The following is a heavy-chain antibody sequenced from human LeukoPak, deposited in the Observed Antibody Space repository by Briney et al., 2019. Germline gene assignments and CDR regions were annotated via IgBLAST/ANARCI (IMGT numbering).Heavy chain of an antibody. CDR3: AGNYGPYYFDY. Sequence: PGRSLRLSCAASGFTFSNYGMHWVRQAPGKGLEWVAVIWYDGSNKYYADSVKGRFTISRDNSKNTLYLQMNSLRAEDTAVYYCAGNYGPYYFDYWGQGTLVTVS. V-gene: IGHV3-33*01. CDR1: GFTFSNYG. CDR2: IWYDGSNK. J-gene: IGHJ4*02. D-gene: IGHD3-10*01.